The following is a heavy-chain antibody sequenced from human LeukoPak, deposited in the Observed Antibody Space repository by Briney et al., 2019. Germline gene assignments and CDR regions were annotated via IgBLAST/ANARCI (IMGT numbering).Heavy chain of an antibody. V-gene: IGHV4-38-2*02. J-gene: IGHJ4*02. CDR2: IYHSGST. Sequence: PSETLSLTCTVSGYSISSGHYWGWIRQPPGKGLEWIGSIYHSGSTYYNPSLKSPVTISVDTSKNQFSLKLSSVTAADTAVYYCARVRGGYFDYWGQGTLVTVSS. D-gene: IGHD3-10*01. CDR1: GYSISSGHY. CDR3: ARVRGGYFDY.